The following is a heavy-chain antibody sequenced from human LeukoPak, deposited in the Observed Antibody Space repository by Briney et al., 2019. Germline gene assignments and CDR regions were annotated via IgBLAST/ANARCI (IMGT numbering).Heavy chain of an antibody. D-gene: IGHD3-10*01. V-gene: IGHV4-34*01. Sequence: SETLSLTCAVSGLTFSGYYWTWIRQPPGKGLEWIGEINHSGSTNYTPSLKSRVTISIDKSKNKFSLKLSSVTAEDTAVYYCARVRVLYYGSGSYYDYGMYVCVKGTTVTVSS. CDR2: INHSGST. CDR1: GLTFSGYY. J-gene: IGHJ6*04. CDR3: ARVRVLYYGSGSYYDYGMYV.